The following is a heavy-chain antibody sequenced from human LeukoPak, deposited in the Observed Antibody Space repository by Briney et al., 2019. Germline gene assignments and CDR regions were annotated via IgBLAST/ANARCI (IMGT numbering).Heavy chain of an antibody. V-gene: IGHV4-39*07. Sequence: SETLSLTCSVSVGSFSGSYDWVWIRQPPGKGLEWIGSLYSGGRIYYNPSLMSRVTTSVDTSKNLFSLKLTSVTAADTAVYYCARAPWAYGNYVHAFDIWGQGTMVTVSS. CDR2: LYSGGRI. J-gene: IGHJ3*02. CDR3: ARAPWAYGNYVHAFDI. CDR1: VGSFSGSYD. D-gene: IGHD4-11*01.